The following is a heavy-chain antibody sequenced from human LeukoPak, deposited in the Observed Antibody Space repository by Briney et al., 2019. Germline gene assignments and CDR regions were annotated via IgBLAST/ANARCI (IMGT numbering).Heavy chain of an antibody. CDR2: ISSSSSYI. CDR1: GFTFSSYS. Sequence: GGSLRLSCAASGFTFSSYSMNWVRQAPGKGLEWVSSISSSSSYIYYADSVKGRFTISRDNAKNSLYLQMNSLRAEDTAVYYCARERGDYDREDAFDIWGQGTMVTVSS. V-gene: IGHV3-21*01. D-gene: IGHD4-17*01. CDR3: ARERGDYDREDAFDI. J-gene: IGHJ3*02.